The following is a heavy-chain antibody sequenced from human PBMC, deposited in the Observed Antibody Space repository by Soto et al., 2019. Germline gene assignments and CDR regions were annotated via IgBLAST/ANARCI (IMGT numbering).Heavy chain of an antibody. CDR1: GDSVSSNSAA. CDR2: TYYRSKWYN. J-gene: IGHJ6*02. V-gene: IGHV6-1*01. D-gene: IGHD6-13*01. CDR3: AKSIAAAGNAYYYGMDV. Sequence: SQTLSLTCAFSGDSVSSNSAAWNWIRQSPSRGLEWLGRTYYRSKWYNDYAVSVKSRITINPDTSKNQFSLQLNSVTPEDTAVYYCAKSIAAAGNAYYYGMDVWCQGTTVTVSS.